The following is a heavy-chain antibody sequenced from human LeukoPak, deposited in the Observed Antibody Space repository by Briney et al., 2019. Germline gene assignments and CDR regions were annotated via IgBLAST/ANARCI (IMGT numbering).Heavy chain of an antibody. V-gene: IGHV4-59*06. Sequence: SSETLPLTCTVSGGSISSYYWSWIRQHPGKGLEWIGYIYYSGSTYYNPSLKSRVTISVDTSKNQFSLKLSSVTAADTAVYYCARGVPSYTYYDFWSGYYDYWGQGTLVTVSS. J-gene: IGHJ4*02. CDR3: ARGVPSYTYYDFWSGYYDY. CDR2: IYYSGST. D-gene: IGHD3-3*01. CDR1: GGSISSYY.